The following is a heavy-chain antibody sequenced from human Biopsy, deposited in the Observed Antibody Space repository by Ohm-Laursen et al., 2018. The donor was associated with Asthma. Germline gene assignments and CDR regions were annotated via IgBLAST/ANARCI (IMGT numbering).Heavy chain of an antibody. Sequence: TLSLICTVSGASITTSPSYWSWLRLLPGKGLEWIGCIYYSGETFFNPSLKNPLFMSLDSSKNQFSLKMTSVTVADTAVYFCARNLPGYTYGPFEDWGQGTLVTVSS. CDR3: ARNLPGYTYGPFED. CDR2: IYYSGET. D-gene: IGHD5-18*01. CDR1: GASITTSPSY. J-gene: IGHJ4*02. V-gene: IGHV4-31*01.